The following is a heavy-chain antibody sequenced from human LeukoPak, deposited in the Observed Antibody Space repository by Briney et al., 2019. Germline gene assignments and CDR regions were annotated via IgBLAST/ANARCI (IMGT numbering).Heavy chain of an antibody. CDR3: AKDLGYCSSTNCYLDC. V-gene: IGHV3-53*01. J-gene: IGHJ4*02. Sequence: PGGSLRLSCAASGFTVSSNYMSWVRQAPGKGLEWVSVFYSGGSTYYADSVKGRFTISRDNSKNTLYLQMNSLRTEDTAVYYCAKDLGYCSSTNCYLDCWGQGTLVTVSS. CDR1: GFTVSSNY. CDR2: FYSGGST. D-gene: IGHD2-2*01.